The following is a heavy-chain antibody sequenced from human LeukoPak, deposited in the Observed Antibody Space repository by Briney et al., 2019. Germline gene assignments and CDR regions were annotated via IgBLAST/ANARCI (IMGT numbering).Heavy chain of an antibody. D-gene: IGHD3-10*01. CDR2: IIPIFGTA. V-gene: IGHV1-69*05. CDR1: GGTFSSYA. Sequence: ASVKVSCKASGGTFSSYAISWVRQAPGQGLEWMGGIIPIFGTANYAQKFQGRVTITTDESTSTAYMELSSLRSEDTAVYYCARGRWVTMAAYYFDYWGQGTLVTVSS. J-gene: IGHJ4*02. CDR3: ARGRWVTMAAYYFDY.